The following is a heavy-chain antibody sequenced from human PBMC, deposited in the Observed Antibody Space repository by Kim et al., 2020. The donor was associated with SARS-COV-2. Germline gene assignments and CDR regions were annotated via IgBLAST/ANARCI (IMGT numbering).Heavy chain of an antibody. CDR2: IKSKTDGGTT. CDR1: GFTFSNAW. D-gene: IGHD6-13*01. V-gene: IGHV3-15*01. J-gene: IGHJ6*02. CDR3: TTDDCVTCIAAAITPVMDV. Sequence: GGSLRLSCAASGFTFSNAWMSWVRQAPGKGLEWVGRIKSKTDGGTTDYAAPVKGRFTISRDDSKNTLYLQMNSLKTEDTAVYYCTTDDCVTCIAAAITPVMDVWGQGTTVTVSS.